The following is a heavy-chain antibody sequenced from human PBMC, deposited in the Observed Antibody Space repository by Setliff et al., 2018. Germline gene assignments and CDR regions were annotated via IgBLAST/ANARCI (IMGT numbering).Heavy chain of an antibody. D-gene: IGHD3-22*01. Sequence: PSETLSLTCTVSGGSISSGDYYWSWSRQPPGKGLEWIGSIYHSGSTYYNPSLKSRVPISVDTSKNQFSLKRSSVTAADTAVYYCATHAPNYWDSSGYYFRALEIWGQGTMVTVSS. CDR1: GGSISSGDYY. J-gene: IGHJ3*02. CDR3: ATHAPNYWDSSGYYFRALEI. V-gene: IGHV4-39*07. CDR2: IYHSGST.